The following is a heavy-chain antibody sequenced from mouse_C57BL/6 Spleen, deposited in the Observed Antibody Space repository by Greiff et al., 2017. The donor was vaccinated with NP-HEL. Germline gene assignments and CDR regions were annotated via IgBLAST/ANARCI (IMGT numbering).Heavy chain of an antibody. Sequence: VQLQQSGAELVRPGASVKLSCTASGFNIKDDYMPWVKQRPEQGLEWIGWIDPENGDTEYASQFQGKATITADTSSNTAYRQLSSLTSEDTAVYYCATVDYYAMDYWGQGTSVTVSS. CDR2: IDPENGDT. CDR3: ATVDYYAMDY. J-gene: IGHJ4*01. D-gene: IGHD1-1*01. V-gene: IGHV14-4*01. CDR1: GFNIKDDY.